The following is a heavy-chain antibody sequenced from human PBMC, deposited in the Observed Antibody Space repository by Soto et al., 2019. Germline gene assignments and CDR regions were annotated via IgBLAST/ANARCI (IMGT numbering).Heavy chain of an antibody. CDR2: ISGSGGST. J-gene: IGHJ4*02. V-gene: IGHV3-23*01. CDR1: GFTFSSYA. CDR3: AKDRGYCSSTSCYFGY. D-gene: IGHD2-2*01. Sequence: PGGSLRLSCAASGFTFSSYAMSWVRQAPGKGLEWVSAISGSGGSTYYADSVKGRFTISRDNSKNTLYLQMNSLRAEDTAVYYCAKDRGYCSSTSCYFGYWGQGTLVTVSS.